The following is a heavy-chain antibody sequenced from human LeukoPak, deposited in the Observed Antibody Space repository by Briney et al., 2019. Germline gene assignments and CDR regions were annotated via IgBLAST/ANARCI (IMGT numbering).Heavy chain of an antibody. CDR3: ARDPAVPAAHNWFDP. V-gene: IGHV3-20*04. D-gene: IGHD2-2*01. CDR1: QFTFNDYA. J-gene: IGHJ5*02. Sequence: PGGSLRLSCAASQFTFNDYAMSWVRQAPGKGLEWVSGTNWHGGSTYYADSVKGRFTISRDNAKNSLYLQMNSLRAEDTAVYYCARDPAVPAAHNWFDPWGQGTLVTVSS. CDR2: TNWHGGST.